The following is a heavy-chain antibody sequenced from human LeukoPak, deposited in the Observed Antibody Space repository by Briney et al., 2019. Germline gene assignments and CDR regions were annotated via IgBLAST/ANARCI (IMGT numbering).Heavy chain of an antibody. J-gene: IGHJ4*02. CDR3: ARRINGKPYFDY. Sequence: SETLSLTCTVSGGSISSYYWNRIRQPPGKGLEWIGYIYSSGSTSYNPSLKSRVTMSIDTSKNQFSLKLSSVTAADTAVYYCARRINGKPYFDYWGQGILVTVSS. CDR1: GGSISSYY. CDR2: IYSSGST. D-gene: IGHD2-8*01. V-gene: IGHV4-59*01.